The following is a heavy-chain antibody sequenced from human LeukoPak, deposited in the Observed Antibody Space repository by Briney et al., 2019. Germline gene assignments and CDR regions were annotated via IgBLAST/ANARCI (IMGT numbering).Heavy chain of an antibody. V-gene: IGHV3-23*01. CDR3: AKALSGYHFDY. J-gene: IGHJ4*02. CDR2: ISGSGGST. D-gene: IGHD5-12*01. CDR1: GFTFSSYA. Sequence: GGSLRLSCAASGFTFSSYAMSWVRQAPGKGLEWVSAISGSGGSTYYADSVKGRFTISRDNSQNTLYLQMNTLRAEDTAVYYCAKALSGYHFDYWGQGTLVTVSA.